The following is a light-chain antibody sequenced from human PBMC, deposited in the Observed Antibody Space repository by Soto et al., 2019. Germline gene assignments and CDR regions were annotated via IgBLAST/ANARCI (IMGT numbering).Light chain of an antibody. CDR1: HDITNY. CDR3: QQYYNLPYT. Sequence: DIQMTQPPSSLSASVGDRVTITCQASHDITNYVNWYQQKPGRPPKLVIYDTSDLEIGVPSRFSGRRSGADFTLTICSLQPEDIATYCCQQYYNLPYTFGHGTKVEI. J-gene: IGKJ2*01. V-gene: IGKV1-33*01. CDR2: DTS.